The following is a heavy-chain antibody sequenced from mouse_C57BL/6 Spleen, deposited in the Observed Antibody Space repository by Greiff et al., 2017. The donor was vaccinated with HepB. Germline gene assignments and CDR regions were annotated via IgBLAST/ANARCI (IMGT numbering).Heavy chain of an antibody. Sequence: VQLQQSGPELVKPGASVKISCKASGYAFSSSWMNWVKQRPGKGLEWIGRIYPGDGDTNYNGKFKGKATLTADKSSSTAYMQLSSLTSEDSAVYFSARVYYGSSYDYFDYWGQGTTLTVSS. J-gene: IGHJ2*01. D-gene: IGHD1-1*01. V-gene: IGHV1-82*01. CDR1: GYAFSSSW. CDR3: ARVYYGSSYDYFDY. CDR2: IYPGDGDT.